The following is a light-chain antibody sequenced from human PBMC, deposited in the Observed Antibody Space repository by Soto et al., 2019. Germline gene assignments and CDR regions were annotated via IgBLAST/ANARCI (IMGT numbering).Light chain of an antibody. CDR2: AAS. CDR3: QKYNSAPPVT. CDR1: QGISNY. V-gene: IGKV1-27*01. Sequence: DIQMTQSPSSVSASVGDRVTITCRASQGISNYLAWYQLKPGKVPKLLIYAASTLQSGVPSRFSGSGSGTDFTLTISSLQPEDVATYYCQKYNSAPPVTFGGGTKVDIK. J-gene: IGKJ4*01.